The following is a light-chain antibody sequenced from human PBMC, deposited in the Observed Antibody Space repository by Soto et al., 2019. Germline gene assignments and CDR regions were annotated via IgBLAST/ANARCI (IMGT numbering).Light chain of an antibody. J-gene: IGKJ4*01. CDR3: QQRYNWPRVT. CDR2: VAS. V-gene: IGKV3-11*01. CDR1: QSVSSY. Sequence: EVVMTQSPATLSLSPGERATLSCRASQSVSSYLAWYQRKPGQAPRLLIYVASNRAPGIPARFSGSGSGTDFTLTISSLEPEDFAVYYCQQRYNWPRVTFGGGTKVEIK.